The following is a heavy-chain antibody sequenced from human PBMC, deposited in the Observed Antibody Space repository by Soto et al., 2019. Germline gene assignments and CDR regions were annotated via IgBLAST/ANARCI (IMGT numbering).Heavy chain of an antibody. CDR2: IRSKTNSYAT. Sequence: VGSLRLSCAASGFTFGGSAMHWVRQASGKGLEWVGHIRSKTNSYATAYAESVKGRFTISRDDSMNTAYLQMNSLKTEDTAVYFCTRQTDAVQWLVVPTDYNFDYWGQGTLVTVSS. CDR3: TRQTDAVQWLVVPTDYNFDY. D-gene: IGHD6-19*01. J-gene: IGHJ4*02. V-gene: IGHV3-73*01. CDR1: GFTFGGSA.